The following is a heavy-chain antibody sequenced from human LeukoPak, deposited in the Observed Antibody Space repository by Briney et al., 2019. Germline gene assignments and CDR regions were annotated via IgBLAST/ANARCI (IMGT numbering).Heavy chain of an antibody. CDR3: ASSGSEYKEYYYDSSAPYYFDY. V-gene: IGHV1-69*01. Sequence: GASVKASCKASGGTFSSYAISWVRQAPGQGLEWMGGIIPIFGTANYAQKFQGRVTITADESTSTAYMELSSLRSEDTAVYYCASSGSEYKEYYYDSSAPYYFDYWGQGTLVTVSS. CDR1: GGTFSSYA. D-gene: IGHD3-22*01. CDR2: IIPIFGTA. J-gene: IGHJ4*02.